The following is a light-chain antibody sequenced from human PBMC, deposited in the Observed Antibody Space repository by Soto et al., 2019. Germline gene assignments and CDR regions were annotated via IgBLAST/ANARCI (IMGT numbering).Light chain of an antibody. CDR3: QQYGSSPRT. CDR2: GAS. V-gene: IGKV3-20*01. CDR1: QSVRSDY. Sequence: EIVMTQSPVTLSVSPRERATLYCRSSQSVRSDYLAWYQQKPGQAPRLHIYGASTRATGIPDRFTGSGSGTDFTLNISSLDPEDCAVYYCQQYGSSPRTFGQGNKV. J-gene: IGKJ1*01.